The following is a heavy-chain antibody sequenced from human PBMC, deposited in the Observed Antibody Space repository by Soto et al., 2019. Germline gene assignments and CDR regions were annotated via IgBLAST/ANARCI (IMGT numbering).Heavy chain of an antibody. V-gene: IGHV3-15*07. CDR2: IKSKPDGGTM. CDR3: VAGLPGDRTNWGFDY. CDR1: GLTFTYAW. D-gene: IGHD7-27*01. Sequence: EVQLVESGGGFVEPGGSLRLSCAASGLTFTYAWMSWVRQAPGKGLEWVGRIKSKPDGGTMDYAAPVKGRFTVSRDDSKNPLFPDKSRLHNEDTAMYYLVAGLPGDRTNWGFDYWGQGTLVTVSS. J-gene: IGHJ4*02.